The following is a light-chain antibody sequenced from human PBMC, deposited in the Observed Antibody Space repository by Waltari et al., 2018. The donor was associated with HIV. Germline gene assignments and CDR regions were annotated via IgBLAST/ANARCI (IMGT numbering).Light chain of an antibody. V-gene: IGKV3-11*01. CDR2: DAS. J-gene: IGKJ1*01. CDR1: QSIINF. Sequence: QSPATLSLSPGERATLSCRASQSIINFLAWYQQKPGQAPRLLIYDASNRATDIPARFSGSGSGTDFTLTISSLEPEDFAVYYCQQRSNWPRTFGQGTKVESK. CDR3: QQRSNWPRT.